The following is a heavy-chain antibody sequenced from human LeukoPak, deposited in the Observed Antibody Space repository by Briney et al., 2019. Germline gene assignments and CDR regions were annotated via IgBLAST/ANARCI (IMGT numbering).Heavy chain of an antibody. CDR3: ARLGAANAFDI. CDR1: GYSFTTYW. V-gene: IGHV5-51*01. J-gene: IGHJ3*02. CDR2: IYPGDSDT. D-gene: IGHD6-13*01. Sequence: GESLKISCKGSGYSFTTYWIAWVRQMPGKGLEWVGIIYPGDSDTRYSPSFQGQVTISADKSISTAYLQWSSLKASDTAMYYCARLGAANAFDIWGQGTMVTVSS.